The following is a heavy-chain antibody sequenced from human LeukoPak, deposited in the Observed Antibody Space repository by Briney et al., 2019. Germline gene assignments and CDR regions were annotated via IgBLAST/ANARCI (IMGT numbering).Heavy chain of an antibody. CDR2: FSRDGVNR. J-gene: IGHJ4*02. CDR1: GFSFSNSA. V-gene: IGHV3-30*10. CDR3: ATGKLDASGFDFMLPF. Sequence: PGGSLRLSCAASGFSFSNSAMHWVRQAPGKGLEWVAVFSRDGVNRYYRDSVKGRFTISRDNSKNTLYLQINSLRLEDTAIYYCATGKLDASGFDFMLPFWGQGTLVSVSS. D-gene: IGHD5-12*01.